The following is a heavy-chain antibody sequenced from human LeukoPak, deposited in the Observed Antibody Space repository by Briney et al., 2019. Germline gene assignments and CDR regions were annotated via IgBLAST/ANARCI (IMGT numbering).Heavy chain of an antibody. CDR1: GGSISSYY. D-gene: IGHD3-22*01. J-gene: IGHJ5*02. Sequence: SETLSLTCTVSGGSISSYYWSWIRQPAGKGLEWIGRIYTSGSTNFNPSLKSRVTMSVDTSKNQFSLKLSSVTAADTAVYYCARDLGYYDSPTLTPTWGQGTLVTVSS. V-gene: IGHV4-4*07. CDR2: IYTSGST. CDR3: ARDLGYYDSPTLTPT.